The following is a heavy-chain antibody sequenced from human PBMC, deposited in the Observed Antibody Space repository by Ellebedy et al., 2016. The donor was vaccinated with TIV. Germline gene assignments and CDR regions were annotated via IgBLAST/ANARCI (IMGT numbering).Heavy chain of an antibody. V-gene: IGHV3-23*01. CDR3: ASRTPQNGHYYYAMDV. D-gene: IGHD2-8*01. Sequence: GESLKISCEASGLDFKNYAMNWVRQAPGKGLEWVSSIIGSGSRAHYADSVTGRFTISRDNSKNTVSLEMNSLGVEDAAVSYCASRTPQNGHYYYAMDVWGQGTTVTVAS. CDR2: IIGSGSRA. J-gene: IGHJ6*02. CDR1: GLDFKNYA.